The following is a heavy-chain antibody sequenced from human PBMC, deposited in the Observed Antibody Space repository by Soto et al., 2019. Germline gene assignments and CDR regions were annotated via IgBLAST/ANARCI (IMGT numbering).Heavy chain of an antibody. J-gene: IGHJ6*03. CDR3: ARRILGYCSSTSCRAYYYYYMDV. D-gene: IGHD2-2*01. CDR2: MNPNSGNT. CDR1: GYTFTSYD. V-gene: IGHV1-8*01. Sequence: AASVKVSCKASGYTFTSYDINWVRQATGQGLEWMGWMNPNSGNTGYAQKFQGRVTMTRNTSISTAYMELSSLRSEDTAVYYCARRILGYCSSTSCRAYYYYYMDVWGKGTTVTVSS.